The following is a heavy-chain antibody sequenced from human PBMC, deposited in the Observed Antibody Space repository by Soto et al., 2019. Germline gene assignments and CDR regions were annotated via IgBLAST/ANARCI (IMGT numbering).Heavy chain of an antibody. Sequence: ASVKVSFKASGYTFTSYGISWLRQAPGQGFEWVGWISAHNGDTRYAQNLQGRITMTTDTFTNIAYMELTSLTSDDTAVYYCARDWSRYYDSSGLMWFYWGQGALVTVSS. CDR1: GYTFTSYG. CDR2: ISAHNGDT. V-gene: IGHV1-18*01. CDR3: ARDWSRYYDSSGLMWFY. J-gene: IGHJ4*02. D-gene: IGHD3-22*01.